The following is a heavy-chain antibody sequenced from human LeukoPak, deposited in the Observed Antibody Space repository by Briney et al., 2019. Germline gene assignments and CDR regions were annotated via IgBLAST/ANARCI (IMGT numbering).Heavy chain of an antibody. CDR3: ACLTTADAFDI. J-gene: IGHJ3*02. Sequence: GGSLRLSCAASGFTFSGYWMTWVRQAPGKGLEWVANIQRDGSAEYNVDSVKGRFTISRDNAKNSLYLQMNSLRAEDTAVYYCACLTTADAFDIWGQGTMVTVSS. D-gene: IGHD3-22*01. CDR2: IQRDGSAE. CDR1: GFTFSGYW. V-gene: IGHV3-7*03.